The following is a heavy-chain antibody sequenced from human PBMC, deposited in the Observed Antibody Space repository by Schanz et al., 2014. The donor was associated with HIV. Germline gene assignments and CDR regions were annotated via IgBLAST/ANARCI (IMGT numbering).Heavy chain of an antibody. CDR2: LNPDNGRT. Sequence: QVQLVQSGADVKKPGASVSVSCKTSGYTFTGYYIHWVRQGPGQGLEWMGWLNPDNGRTYYAKKFQGRVTMTRDTSITTASLDLSRLRSDDTAVYYCARNQYQLLPFDYWGQGTLVTVSS. CDR1: GYTFTGYY. J-gene: IGHJ4*02. CDR3: ARNQYQLLPFDY. V-gene: IGHV1-2*02. D-gene: IGHD1-1*01.